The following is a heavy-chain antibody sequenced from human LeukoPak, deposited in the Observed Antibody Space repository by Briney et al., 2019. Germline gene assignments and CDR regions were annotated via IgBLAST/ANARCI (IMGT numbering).Heavy chain of an antibody. CDR1: GGSVSSGSYY. Sequence: SETLSLTCTVSGGSVSSGSYYWRWIRQPPGKGLEWIGYIYYSGSTNYNPSLKSRVTISVDTSKNQFSLKLSSVTAADTAVYYCARAVTIFGVVTPFFDYWGQGTLVTVSS. CDR2: IYYSGST. D-gene: IGHD3-3*01. CDR3: ARAVTIFGVVTPFFDY. V-gene: IGHV4-61*01. J-gene: IGHJ4*02.